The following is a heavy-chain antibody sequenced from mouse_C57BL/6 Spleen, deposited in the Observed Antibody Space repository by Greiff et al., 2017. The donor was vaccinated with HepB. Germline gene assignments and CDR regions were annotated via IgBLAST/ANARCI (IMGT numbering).Heavy chain of an antibody. CDR2: IDPSDSYT. Sequence: QVQLQQPGAELVKPGASVKLSCKASGYTFTSYWMQWVKQRPGQGLEWIGEIDPSDSYTNYNQKFKGKATLTVDTSSSTAYMQLSSLTSEDSAVYYCAGGGYGSSPFAYWGQGTLVTVSA. J-gene: IGHJ3*01. CDR3: AGGGYGSSPFAY. D-gene: IGHD1-1*01. CDR1: GYTFTSYW. V-gene: IGHV1-50*01.